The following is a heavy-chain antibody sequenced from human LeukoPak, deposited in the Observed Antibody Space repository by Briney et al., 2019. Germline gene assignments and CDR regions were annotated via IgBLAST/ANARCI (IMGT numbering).Heavy chain of an antibody. V-gene: IGHV3-15*01. CDR1: GSTFSNAW. CDR3: TTDYYYDSSGHDY. Sequence: GGSLRLSCAASGSTFSNAWMSWVRQAPGKGLEWVGRIKSKTDGGTTGYAAPVKGRFTISRDDSKNTLYLQMNSLKTEDTAVYYCTTDYYYDSSGHDYWGQGTLVTVSS. J-gene: IGHJ4*02. D-gene: IGHD3-22*01. CDR2: IKSKTDGGTT.